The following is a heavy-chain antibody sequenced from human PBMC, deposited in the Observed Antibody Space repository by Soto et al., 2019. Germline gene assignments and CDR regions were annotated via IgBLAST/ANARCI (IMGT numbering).Heavy chain of an antibody. CDR3: ARGAWGYDPPNDAFDS. CDR2: ISYDGSNK. J-gene: IGHJ3*02. Sequence: GGSLRLSCAASGFTFSSYAMHWVRQAPGKGLEWVAVISYDGSNKYYADSVKGRFTISRDNSKNTLYLQMNSLRAEDTAVYYCARGAWGYDPPNDAFDSWGQGTRVTVSS. CDR1: GFTFSSYA. V-gene: IGHV3-30-3*01. D-gene: IGHD5-12*01.